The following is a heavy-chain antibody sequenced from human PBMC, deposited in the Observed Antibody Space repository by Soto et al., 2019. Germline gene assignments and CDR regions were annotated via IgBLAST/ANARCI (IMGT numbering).Heavy chain of an antibody. D-gene: IGHD6-13*01. CDR2: IYHSGST. J-gene: IGHJ3*02. CDR3: ARGAAAGINFGAFDI. CDR1: GGSISSSNW. V-gene: IGHV4-4*03. Sequence: NLRKTLSLTCAVSGGSISSSNWWSWVRQPPGKGLEWIGEIYHSGSTNYNPSLKSRVTTSVDKSKNQFSLKLSSVTAADTAVYYCARGAAAGINFGAFDIWGQGTMVTVSS.